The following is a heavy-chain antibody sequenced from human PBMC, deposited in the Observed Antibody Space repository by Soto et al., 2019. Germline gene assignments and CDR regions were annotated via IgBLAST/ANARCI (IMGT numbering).Heavy chain of an antibody. Sequence: LRLSCAASGFTFSSYAMSWVRQAPGKGLEWVSRIDTYGSATKYADSVEGRFSISKDNAENTLYLQMNNLRADDTAVYYCVRVLKSIGWDNDVFDIWGQGTMVTISS. J-gene: IGHJ3*02. CDR2: IDTYGSAT. D-gene: IGHD6-19*01. CDR3: VRVLKSIGWDNDVFDI. CDR1: GFTFSSYA. V-gene: IGHV3-74*01.